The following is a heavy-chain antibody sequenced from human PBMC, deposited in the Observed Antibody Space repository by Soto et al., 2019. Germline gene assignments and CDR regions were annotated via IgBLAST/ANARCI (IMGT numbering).Heavy chain of an antibody. CDR2: ISAYNGNT. CDR1: GYTFTSYG. D-gene: IGHD2-2*02. Sequence: ASVKVSCKASGYTFTSYGISWVRQAPGQGLEWMGWISAYNGNTNYAQKLQGRVTMTTDTSTSTANMELRSLRSDDTAVYFCARDAALGYRSSTSCYSWFDPWGQGTLVTVSS. CDR3: ARDAALGYRSSTSCYSWFDP. J-gene: IGHJ5*02. V-gene: IGHV1-18*01.